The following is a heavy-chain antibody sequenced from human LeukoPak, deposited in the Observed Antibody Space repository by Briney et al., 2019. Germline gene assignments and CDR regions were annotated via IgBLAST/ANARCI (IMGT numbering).Heavy chain of an antibody. Sequence: HPGGSLRLSCAASGFTFSSYAMSWVRQAPGKGLEYVSAISSNGGSTYYADSVKGRFTISRDNSKNTLYLQMGSLRAEDMAVYYCARDLDSSSWAALGIWGQGTMVAVSS. V-gene: IGHV3-64*02. J-gene: IGHJ3*02. CDR2: ISSNGGST. CDR1: GFTFSSYA. CDR3: ARDLDSSSWAALGI. D-gene: IGHD6-13*01.